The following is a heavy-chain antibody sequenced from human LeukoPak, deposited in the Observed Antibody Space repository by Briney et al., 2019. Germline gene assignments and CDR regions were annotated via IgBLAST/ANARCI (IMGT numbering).Heavy chain of an antibody. D-gene: IGHD3-22*01. V-gene: IGHV3-33*06. CDR2: IWYDGSNK. Sequence: GGSLRLSCAASGFTFSSYGMHWVRQAPGKGLEWVAVIWYDGSNKYYADSVKGRFTISRDNSKNTLYLQMNSLRAEDTAVYYCAKAPYYYDSIGHQRGAFDIWGQGTMVTVSS. J-gene: IGHJ3*02. CDR3: AKAPYYYDSIGHQRGAFDI. CDR1: GFTFSSYG.